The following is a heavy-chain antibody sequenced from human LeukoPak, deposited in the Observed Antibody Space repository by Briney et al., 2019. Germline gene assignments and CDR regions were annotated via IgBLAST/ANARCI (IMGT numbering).Heavy chain of an antibody. V-gene: IGHV3-74*01. Sequence: AGGSLRLSCAASGFTFSSYWMHWVRQAPGKGLVWVSRINSDGSTTTYADSVKGRFTISRDNAKDTLYLQMTSLRAVDTAVYYCARATYYYDSSGYRAIYYFDYWGQGTLVTVSS. CDR1: GFTFSSYW. D-gene: IGHD3-22*01. J-gene: IGHJ4*02. CDR2: INSDGSTT. CDR3: ARATYYYDSSGYRAIYYFDY.